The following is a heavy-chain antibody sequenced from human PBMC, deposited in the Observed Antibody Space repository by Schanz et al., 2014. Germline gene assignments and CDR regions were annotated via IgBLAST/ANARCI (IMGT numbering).Heavy chain of an antibody. V-gene: IGHV3-23*04. CDR2: ISDRGDGT. CDR1: GFTFTTFA. J-gene: IGHJ4*02. D-gene: IGHD6-19*01. CDR3: VKTDAGWRFDY. Sequence: EVLLVESGGGFVQPGGSLRLSCATSGFTFTTFAMTWVRQAPGKGLEWVSGISDRGDGTNYGDSVRGRFTISRDNSRNTVYLQMNNVGVDDTAAYYCVKTDAGWRFDYWGQGTLVIVSS.